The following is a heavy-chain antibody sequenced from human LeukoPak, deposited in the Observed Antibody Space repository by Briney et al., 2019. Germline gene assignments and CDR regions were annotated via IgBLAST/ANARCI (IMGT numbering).Heavy chain of an antibody. D-gene: IGHD1-26*01. CDR2: INPNSGGT. CDR3: ARGSTGGSYLPYYFDY. J-gene: IGHJ4*02. Sequence: SMKVSCKASGYTFTGHYIHWVRQAPGQGLEWMGWINPNSGGTNYAQKFQGRVTMARDTSISTAYMELSSLRSDDTALYYCARGSTGGSYLPYYFDYWGQGTLVTVSS. V-gene: IGHV1-2*02. CDR1: GYTFTGHY.